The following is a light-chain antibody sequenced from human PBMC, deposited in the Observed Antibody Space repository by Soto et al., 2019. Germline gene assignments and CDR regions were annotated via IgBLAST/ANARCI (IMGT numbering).Light chain of an antibody. V-gene: IGKV1-39*01. Sequence: DIQLTQSPSSLSASVGDRVSITCRTSQTISTFLNWYHHRPGQAPKLLIYSISNLQSGVPSRFSGGGAGTEFTLTISSLQPEDFGSYSCQQNYNLPPTFGGGTRVQIK. CDR3: QQNYNLPPT. CDR1: QTISTF. CDR2: SIS. J-gene: IGKJ4*01.